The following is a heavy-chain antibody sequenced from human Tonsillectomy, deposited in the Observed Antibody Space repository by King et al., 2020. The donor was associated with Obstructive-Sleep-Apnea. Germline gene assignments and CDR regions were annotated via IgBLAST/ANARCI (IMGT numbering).Heavy chain of an antibody. CDR1: GDSISSSNW. CDR2: IYHSGST. V-gene: IGHV4-4*02. J-gene: IGHJ6*02. CDR3: ARVGVDDYGDYGSSYYGMDV. Sequence: QLQESGPGLVKPSGTLSLTCAVSGDSISSSNWWSWWGWVRQPPGEGREGSGGIYHSGSTHYNPSLKSRVTISVDKSKNQFSLKLSSVTAADTAVYYCARVGVDDYGDYGSSYYGMDVWGQGTTVTVSS. D-gene: IGHD4-17*01.